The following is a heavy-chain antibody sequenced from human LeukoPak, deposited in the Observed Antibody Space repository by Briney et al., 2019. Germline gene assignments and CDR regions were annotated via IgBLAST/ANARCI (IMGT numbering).Heavy chain of an antibody. Sequence: GGSLRLSCAASGFSFTTYAMHWVRQAPDKGLKWVAVIANDGRDKKYADSVKGRFTISRDNSKSTLYLQMNSLRGDDTGLYYCARDFSLGPAGYYFDYWGQGALVTVSS. J-gene: IGHJ4*02. V-gene: IGHV3-30*04. CDR2: IANDGRDK. CDR3: ARDFSLGPAGYYFDY. D-gene: IGHD2-2*01. CDR1: GFSFTTYA.